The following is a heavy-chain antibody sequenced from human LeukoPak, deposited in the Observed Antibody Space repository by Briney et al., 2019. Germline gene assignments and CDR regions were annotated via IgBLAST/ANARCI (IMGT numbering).Heavy chain of an antibody. CDR2: INHSGST. CDR1: GGSFSGYY. Sequence: SETLSLTCAVYGGSFSGYYWSWIRQPPGKGLEWIGEINHSGSTNYNPSLKSRVTISVDTSKNQFSLKLSFVTAADTAVYYCAGRGSYCSGGSCYHFDPWGQGTLVTVSS. V-gene: IGHV4-34*01. J-gene: IGHJ5*02. CDR3: AGRGSYCSGGSCYHFDP. D-gene: IGHD2-15*01.